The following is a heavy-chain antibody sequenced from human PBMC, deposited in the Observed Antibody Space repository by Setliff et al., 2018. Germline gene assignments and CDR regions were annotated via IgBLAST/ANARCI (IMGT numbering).Heavy chain of an antibody. J-gene: IGHJ5*02. D-gene: IGHD3-10*01. Sequence: SETLSLTCAVYGGSFSTYYWIWIRQPPGRGLEWIGEINHSGSTNYNPSLKSRVTISVDTSKNQFSLKLSSVTAADTAVYYCARLGLWFGELYIGPWGQGTLVTVS. V-gene: IGHV4-34*01. CDR3: ARLGLWFGELYIGP. CDR2: INHSGST. CDR1: GGSFSTYY.